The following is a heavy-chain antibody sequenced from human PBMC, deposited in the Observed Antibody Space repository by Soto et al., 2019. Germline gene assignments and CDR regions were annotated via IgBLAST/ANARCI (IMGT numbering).Heavy chain of an antibody. CDR2: IYYSGST. J-gene: IGHJ6*03. Sequence: QVQLQESGPGLVKPSETLSLTCTVSGGSISSYYWSWIRQPPGKGLEWIGYIYYSGSTNYNPSLKSRVTISVDTSKNQFSLKLSSVTAADTAVYYCARSLRQYYYYYYMDVWGKGTPVTVSS. CDR1: GGSISSYY. CDR3: ARSLRQYYYYYYMDV. V-gene: IGHV4-59*01. D-gene: IGHD3-16*02.